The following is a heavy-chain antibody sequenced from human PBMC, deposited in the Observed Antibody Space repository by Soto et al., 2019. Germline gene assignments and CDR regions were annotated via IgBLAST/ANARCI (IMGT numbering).Heavy chain of an antibody. Sequence: EVQLVESGGGLVQPGGSLRLSCAASGFTVSNNYMNWVRQAPGKGLEWVSVIYSGGDTDYADSVKGRFTISRDNSKNTLSLKMNSLRDEDKAIYYCATHPSSGYWGQGNLVTVSS. CDR1: GFTVSNNY. V-gene: IGHV3-66*01. CDR3: ATHPSSGY. D-gene: IGHD6-25*01. CDR2: IYSGGDT. J-gene: IGHJ4*02.